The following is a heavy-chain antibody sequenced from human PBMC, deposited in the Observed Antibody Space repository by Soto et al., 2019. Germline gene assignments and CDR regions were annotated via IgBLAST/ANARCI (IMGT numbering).Heavy chain of an antibody. CDR3: AREIVTAGGNNYFDP. D-gene: IGHD2-21*02. Sequence: KTSETLSLTCGVSGGTVASSHWWSWVRQSPGGGLEWIGNVYHTGDTNFNPSLQSRVTISVDKSNNQFSLRLNSLTAADTAVYFCAREIVTAGGNNYFDPWGPGXLVTVYS. CDR1: GGTVASSHW. J-gene: IGHJ5*02. V-gene: IGHV4-4*02. CDR2: VYHTGDT.